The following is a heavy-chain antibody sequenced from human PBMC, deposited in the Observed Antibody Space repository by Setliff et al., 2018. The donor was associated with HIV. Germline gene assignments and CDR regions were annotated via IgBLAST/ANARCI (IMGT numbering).Heavy chain of an antibody. CDR3: ARGSGMDSSSWYGDAFDI. V-gene: IGHV3-20*04. J-gene: IGHJ3*02. CDR1: GFTFDDYG. D-gene: IGHD6-13*01. CDR2: INWNGGST. Sequence: SCKPSGFTFDDYGMSWVRQAPGKGLEWVSGINWNGGSTGYADSVKGRFTISRDNAKNSLYLQMNSLRAEDTALYYCARGSGMDSSSWYGDAFDIWGQGTMVTVSS.